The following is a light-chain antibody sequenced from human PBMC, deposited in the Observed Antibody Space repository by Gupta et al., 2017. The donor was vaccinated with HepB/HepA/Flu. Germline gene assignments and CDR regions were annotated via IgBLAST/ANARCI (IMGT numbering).Light chain of an antibody. Sequence: EIVLTQSPATLSLSPGERATLSCRASQSVSSSFAWYQQKPGQPPRLLIYEASHRDTGIPARFSGSGSGTDFTLTISSREPEDFAVYYCQQHSDWPPITFGQGTRVEI. CDR3: QQHSDWPPIT. V-gene: IGKV3-11*01. CDR2: EAS. CDR1: QSVSSS. J-gene: IGKJ5*01.